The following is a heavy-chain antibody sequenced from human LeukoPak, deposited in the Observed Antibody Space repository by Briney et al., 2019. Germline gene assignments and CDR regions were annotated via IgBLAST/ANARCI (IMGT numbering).Heavy chain of an antibody. CDR2: ISSSGSII. CDR1: GFTFSSYE. D-gene: IGHD5-12*01. Sequence: GGSLRLSCAASGFTFSSYEMNWVRQAPGKGLEWVSYISSSGSIIYYADSVKGRFTISRDNAKNSLYLQMNSLRAEDTAVYYCARAGLATPHFDYWGQGTLVTVSS. J-gene: IGHJ4*02. V-gene: IGHV3-48*03. CDR3: ARAGLATPHFDY.